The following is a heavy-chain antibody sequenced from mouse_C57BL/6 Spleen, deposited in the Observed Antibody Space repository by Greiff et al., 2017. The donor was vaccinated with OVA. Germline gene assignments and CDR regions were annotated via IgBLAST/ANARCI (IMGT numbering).Heavy chain of an antibody. CDR3: ARQDGYYEAY. Sequence: VKLQESGAELVRPGTSVKVSCKASGYAFTNYLIEWVKQRPGQGLEWIGVINPGSGGTNYNEKFKGKATLTADKSSSTAYMQLSSLTSEDSAVYFCARQDGYYEAYWGQGTLVTVSA. CDR1: GYAFTNYL. J-gene: IGHJ3*01. V-gene: IGHV1-54*01. CDR2: INPGSGGT. D-gene: IGHD2-3*01.